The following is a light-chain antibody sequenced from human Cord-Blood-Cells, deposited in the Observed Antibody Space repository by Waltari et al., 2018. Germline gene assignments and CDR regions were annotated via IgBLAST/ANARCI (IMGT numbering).Light chain of an antibody. V-gene: IGKV4-1*01. CDR3: QQYYSTPHT. CDR1: QSVLYSSNNKNY. CDR2: WAS. Sequence: DIVMTQSPDSLAVSLGERAPINCNSSQSVLYSSNNKNYLAWYQQKPGQPPKLLIYWASTRESGVPDRFSGSGSGTDFTLTISSLQAEDVAVYYCQQYYSTPHTFGQGTKLEIK. J-gene: IGKJ2*01.